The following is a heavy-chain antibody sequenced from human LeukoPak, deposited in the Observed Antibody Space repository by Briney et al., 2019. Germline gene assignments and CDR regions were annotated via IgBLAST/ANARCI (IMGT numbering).Heavy chain of an antibody. CDR1: GYRFIDYF. V-gene: IGHV1-2*02. CDR2: INPNTGDT. J-gene: IGHJ6*02. D-gene: IGHD3-10*01. CDR3: ATTDYYGSGSYYGMDV. Sequence: GASVKVSCKASGYRFIDYFIHWVRQAPGQGPECMGWINPNTGDTKYVQRFQGRVTMTRDTSISTAYMELSRLRSDDTAVYYCATTDYYGSGSYYGMDVWGQGTTVTVSS.